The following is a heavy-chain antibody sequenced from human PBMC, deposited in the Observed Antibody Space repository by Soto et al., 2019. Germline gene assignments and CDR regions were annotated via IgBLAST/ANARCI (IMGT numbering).Heavy chain of an antibody. CDR2: IGTSGTPT. CDR1: GFTFRNYA. D-gene: IGHD2-21*01. CDR3: TRVLWSSRRDALDI. J-gene: IGHJ6*02. V-gene: IGHV3-23*01. Sequence: GGSLRLSCIASGFTFRNYAMAWVRQAPGEDLEWVSAIGTSGTPTLYADSVKSRFSISRDDSRNTVSLQMNSLGVEDTATYYCTRVLWSSRRDALDIWGQGTTVTVSS.